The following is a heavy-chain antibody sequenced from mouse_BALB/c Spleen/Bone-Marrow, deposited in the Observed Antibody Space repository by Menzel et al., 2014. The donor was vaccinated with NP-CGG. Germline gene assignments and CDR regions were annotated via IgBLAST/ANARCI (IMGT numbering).Heavy chain of an antibody. CDR1: GFTFSSFG. J-gene: IGHJ3*01. D-gene: IGHD2-1*01. CDR2: ISSGSSTI. V-gene: IGHV5-17*02. CDR3: ARGGNYAWFAY. Sequence: EVKLVESGGGLVQPGGSRKLSCAASGFTFSSFGMHWVRQAPEKGLEWVVYISSGSSTIYYADTVKGRFTISRDNPKNTLFLQMTSLRSEDTAMYYCARGGNYAWFAYWGQGTLVTVSA.